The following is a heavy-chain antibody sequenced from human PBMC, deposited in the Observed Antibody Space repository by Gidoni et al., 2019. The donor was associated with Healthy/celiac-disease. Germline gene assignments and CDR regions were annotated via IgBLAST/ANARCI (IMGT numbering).Heavy chain of an antibody. CDR3: ARGADYYDSSGYYIWDY. D-gene: IGHD3-22*01. J-gene: IGHJ4*02. CDR2: ILPIFGTA. CDR1: GGTFSSYA. Sequence: QVQLVQSGAEVKKPGSSVKVPCKASGGTFSSYAISWVRQAPGQGLEWMGGILPIFGTANYAQKFQGRVTITADESTSTAYMELSSLRSEDTAVYYCARGADYYDSSGYYIWDYWGQGTLVTVSS. V-gene: IGHV1-69*12.